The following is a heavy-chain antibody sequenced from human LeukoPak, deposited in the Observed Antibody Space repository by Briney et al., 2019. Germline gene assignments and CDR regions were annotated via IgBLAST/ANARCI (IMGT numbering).Heavy chain of an antibody. D-gene: IGHD6-19*01. CDR1: GFTFSSYA. CDR2: ISGSGGST. J-gene: IGHJ1*01. Sequence: PGGSLRLSCAASGFTFSSYAMSWARQAPGKGLEWVSAISGSGGSTYYTDSVKGRFTISRDNSKNTLYLQMNSLRAEDTAVYYCAKDPSSGWSEYFQHWGQGTLVTVSS. CDR3: AKDPSSGWSEYFQH. V-gene: IGHV3-23*01.